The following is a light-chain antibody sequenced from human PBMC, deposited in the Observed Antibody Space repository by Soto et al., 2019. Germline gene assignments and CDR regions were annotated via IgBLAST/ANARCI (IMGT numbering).Light chain of an antibody. V-gene: IGKV3-20*01. CDR1: HSVSSTY. Sequence: IVLTQSPGTLSLFPGETATLSCRASHSVSSTYVAWYQQKLGQAPRLLIYGTSSRATGIPDRFSGSGSGADFTLSISRLEPEEVAVYYCQHYGTAYTFGQGTKLEIK. J-gene: IGKJ2*01. CDR3: QHYGTAYT. CDR2: GTS.